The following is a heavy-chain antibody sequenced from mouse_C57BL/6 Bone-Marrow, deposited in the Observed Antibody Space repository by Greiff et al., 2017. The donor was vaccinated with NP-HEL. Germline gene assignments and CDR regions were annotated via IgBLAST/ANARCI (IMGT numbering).Heavy chain of an antibody. V-gene: IGHV5-6*01. Sequence: EVHLVESGGDLVKPGGSLKLSCAASGFTFSSYGMSWVRQTPDKRLEWVATISSGGSYTYYPDSVKGRFTIARDNAKNTLYLQMSSLKSEDTAMYYCARRGYGSRFAYWGQGTLVTVSA. D-gene: IGHD1-1*01. CDR1: GFTFSSYG. CDR2: ISSGGSYT. J-gene: IGHJ3*01. CDR3: ARRGYGSRFAY.